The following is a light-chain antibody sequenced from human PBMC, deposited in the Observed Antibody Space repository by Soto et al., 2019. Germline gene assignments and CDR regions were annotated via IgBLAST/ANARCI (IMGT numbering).Light chain of an antibody. CDR1: SSDVGDYNY. Sequence: QSAPTQPPSASGSPGQSVTIPCTGTSSDVGDYNYVSWYQQHPGKAPKLMIYEVSNRPSGVSNRFSGSKSGNTASLTISGLQAEDEADYYCSSYTSSSTLVFGGGTKLTVL. CDR3: SSYTSSSTLV. V-gene: IGLV2-14*01. J-gene: IGLJ2*01. CDR2: EVS.